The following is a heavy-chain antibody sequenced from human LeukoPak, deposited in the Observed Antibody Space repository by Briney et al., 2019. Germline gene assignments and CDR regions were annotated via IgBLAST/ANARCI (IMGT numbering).Heavy chain of an antibody. V-gene: IGHV1-2*02. D-gene: IGHD1-1*01. CDR2: INPKTGVT. J-gene: IGHJ5*02. CDR1: GYTFTGYF. Sequence: GASVKVSCKASGYTFTGYFMHWVRQAPGQGLEWMGWINPKTGVTNYEQKFQSRVIMTRDTSISTAYMEVTRLTSDDTAVYYCARHMTTANNWFDPWGQGTLVTVSS. CDR3: ARHMTTANNWFDP.